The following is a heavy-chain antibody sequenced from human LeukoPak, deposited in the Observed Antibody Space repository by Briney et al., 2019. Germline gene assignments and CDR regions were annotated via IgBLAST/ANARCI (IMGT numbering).Heavy chain of an antibody. CDR1: GFTFSNHG. D-gene: IGHD6-6*01. Sequence: GGSLRLSCAASGFTFSNHGMTWVRQAPGKGLEWVSAISDDGRNTYYADSVRGHFTISRDNSKRTLYLQMNSLRVDDTAIYYCAKRVPYSSSSVHLDSWGQGTLVTVSS. V-gene: IGHV3-23*01. CDR2: ISDDGRNT. J-gene: IGHJ4*02. CDR3: AKRVPYSSSSVHLDS.